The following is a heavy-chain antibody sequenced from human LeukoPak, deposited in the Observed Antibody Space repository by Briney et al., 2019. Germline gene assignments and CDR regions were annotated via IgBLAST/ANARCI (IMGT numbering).Heavy chain of an antibody. CDR2: IYYSGST. CDR1: GGSISSYY. V-gene: IGHV4-59*01. D-gene: IGHD5-12*01. Sequence: ETLSLTCTVSGGSISSYYWSWIRQPPGKGLEWIGYIYYSGSTNYNPSLKSRVTISVDTSKNQFSLKLSSVTAADTAVYYCARDRIVATFWTSGMDVWGQGTTVTVSS. J-gene: IGHJ6*02. CDR3: ARDRIVATFWTSGMDV.